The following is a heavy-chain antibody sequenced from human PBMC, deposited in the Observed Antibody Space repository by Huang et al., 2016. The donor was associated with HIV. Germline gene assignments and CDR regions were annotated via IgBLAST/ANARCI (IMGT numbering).Heavy chain of an antibody. CDR3: ARGPIRFLAWLLNFDY. CDR1: GFTFSSYG. J-gene: IGHJ4*02. V-gene: IGHV3-30*03. Sequence: IESGGGVVQPGRSLRLSCAAFGFTFSSYGMHWVRQAPGKGLEGVAVISYDEDNKYYADSVRGRFTISRDNSKNTLYLQMNSLRIEDTAVYYCARGPIRFLAWLLNFDYWGQGALVTVSS. D-gene: IGHD3-3*01. CDR2: ISYDEDNK.